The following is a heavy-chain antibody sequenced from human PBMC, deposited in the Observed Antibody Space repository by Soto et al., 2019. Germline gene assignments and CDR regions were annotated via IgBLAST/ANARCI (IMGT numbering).Heavy chain of an antibody. D-gene: IGHD5-12*01. CDR3: AAEVQVALGY. J-gene: IGHJ4*02. CDR1: AFTFRSYG. V-gene: IGHV3-30*03. CDR2: ISYDGTKT. Sequence: QGHLVESGGGVVQPGRSLRLSCAASAFTFRSYGMHWVRQAPGKGLEWVAVISYDGTKTDYVDSVKGRFSISRDNSKEILYLQMDSLGVGDTAVYYCAAEVQVALGYWGQGTLVTVS.